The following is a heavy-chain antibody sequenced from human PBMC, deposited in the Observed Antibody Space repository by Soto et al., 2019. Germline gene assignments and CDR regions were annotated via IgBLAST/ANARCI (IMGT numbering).Heavy chain of an antibody. CDR1: GGTFSSYT. D-gene: IGHD6-19*01. CDR2: IIPSFGTT. Sequence: QVQLLQSGTEVKKPGSSVKVSCQASGGTFSSYTITWVRQAPGQGLEWMGGIIPSFGTTTYAQKFQGRVTITADESTSTAYMELSSLGSEDTAVYYCASSRKQWLALSPWWLDLWGQGTLVIVSS. J-gene: IGHJ5*02. V-gene: IGHV1-69*01. CDR3: ASSRKQWLALSPWWLDL.